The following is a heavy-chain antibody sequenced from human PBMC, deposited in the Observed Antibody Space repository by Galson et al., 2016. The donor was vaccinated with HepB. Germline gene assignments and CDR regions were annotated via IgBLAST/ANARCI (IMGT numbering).Heavy chain of an antibody. CDR3: ATVRAGCSSTSCYFDN. J-gene: IGHJ4*02. CDR1: GGSISDDIW. CDR2: IYHSGST. V-gene: IGHV4-4*02. D-gene: IGHD2-2*01. Sequence: SETLSLTCAVSGGSISDDIWWTWVRQPPGKGLEWIGEIYHSGSTNYNPSPTSRVTISVDKSKNQFSLMSSVTAADTAVYYCATVRAGCSSTSCYFDNWGQGTLVTVSS.